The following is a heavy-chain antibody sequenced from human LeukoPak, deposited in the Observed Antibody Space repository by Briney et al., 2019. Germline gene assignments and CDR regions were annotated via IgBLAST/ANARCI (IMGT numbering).Heavy chain of an antibody. CDR1: GGSISGGDYF. Sequence: PSETLSLTCTVSGGSISGGDYFWGWIRQPPGKGLEWIGYIYHSGGAFYNPSLKSRVTISVDRSKNQFSLKVASVTAADTAVYYCARHRGIIAARLMDVWGKGTTVTVSS. D-gene: IGHD6-6*01. CDR3: ARHRGIIAARLMDV. V-gene: IGHV4-30-2*01. CDR2: IYHSGGA. J-gene: IGHJ6*03.